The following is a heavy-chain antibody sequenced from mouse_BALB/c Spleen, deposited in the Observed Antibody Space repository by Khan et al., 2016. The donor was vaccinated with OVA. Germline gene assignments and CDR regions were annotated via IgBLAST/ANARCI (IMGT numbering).Heavy chain of an antibody. CDR1: GYTFTAYW. V-gene: IGHV1-7*01. J-gene: IGHJ3*01. CDR3: ARRGVFGIFAY. CDR2: IDPSTSYT. Sequence: QMQLEESGAEVAKPGASVKMSCKASGYTFTAYWIHWVKQRPGQGLEWIGYIDPSTSYTEYNQKFKDKATLTTDKSSSTAYMQLSSLTSEDSAVYYCARRGVFGIFAYWGQGTLVTVSA. D-gene: IGHD1-1*02.